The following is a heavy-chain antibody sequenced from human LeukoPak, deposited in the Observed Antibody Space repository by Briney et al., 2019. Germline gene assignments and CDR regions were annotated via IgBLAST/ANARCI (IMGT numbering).Heavy chain of an antibody. D-gene: IGHD4-17*01. CDR1: GGSISSYY. CDR2: IYYSGST. J-gene: IGHJ4*02. CDR3: ARADTYVDYGAYDY. V-gene: IGHV4-59*01. Sequence: SETLSLTCTVSGGSISSYYWSWIRQPPGKGLEWIGYIYYSGSTNYNPSLKSRVTISVDTSKNQFSLKLSSVTAADTAVYYYARADTYVDYGAYDYWGQGTLVTVSS.